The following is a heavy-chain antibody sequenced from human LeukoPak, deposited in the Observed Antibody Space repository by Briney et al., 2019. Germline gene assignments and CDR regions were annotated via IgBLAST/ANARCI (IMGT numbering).Heavy chain of an antibody. V-gene: IGHV3-74*01. D-gene: IGHD1-26*01. J-gene: IGHJ4*02. Sequence: PGGSLRLSCAASGFTFSDFWMHWVRQAPGKGLVWVSRINSGGTVTNYADSVKGRFTISRDNSKNTLYLQMNSLRAEDTAVYYCAKDIVGATGPPDWGQGTLVTVSS. CDR2: INSGGTVT. CDR1: GFTFSDFW. CDR3: AKDIVGATGPPD.